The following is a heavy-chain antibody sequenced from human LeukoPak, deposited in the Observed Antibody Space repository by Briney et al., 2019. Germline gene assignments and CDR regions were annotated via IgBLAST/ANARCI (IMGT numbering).Heavy chain of an antibody. D-gene: IGHD2-2*01. J-gene: IGHJ4*02. CDR3: AKGSSSSWTNFDY. CDR1: GFTFSSYW. CDR2: IKQDGSEK. V-gene: IGHV3-7*01. Sequence: GGSLRLSCAASGFTFSSYWMSWVRQAPGKGLEWVANIKQDGSEKYYVDSVKGRFTISRDNAKNSLYVQMNSLRPEDTAVYYCAKGSSSSWTNFDYWGQGTLATVSS.